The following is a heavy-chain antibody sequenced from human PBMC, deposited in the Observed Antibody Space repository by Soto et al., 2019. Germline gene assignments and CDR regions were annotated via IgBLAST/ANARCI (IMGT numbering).Heavy chain of an antibody. J-gene: IGHJ4*02. CDR1: GFTFSSYS. D-gene: IGHD3-9*01. CDR3: ARGDDVLRYFDWLSPHLDY. Sequence: EVQLVESGGGLVKPGGSLRLSCAASGFTFSSYSMNWVRQAPGKGLEWVSSISSSSSYIYYADSVKGRFTISRDNANNSLYLQMNSLRAEDTAVYYCARGDDVLRYFDWLSPHLDYWGQGPLVTVAS. V-gene: IGHV3-21*01. CDR2: ISSSSSYI.